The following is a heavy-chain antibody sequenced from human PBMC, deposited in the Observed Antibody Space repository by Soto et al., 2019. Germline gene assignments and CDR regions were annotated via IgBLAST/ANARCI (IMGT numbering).Heavy chain of an antibody. CDR3: AKVPAGLYYYYYYGMDV. J-gene: IGHJ6*02. V-gene: IGHV3-23*01. CDR1: GFTFSSYA. Sequence: GGSLRLSCAASGFTFSSYAMSWVRQAPGKGLEWVSAISGSGGSTYYADSVKGRFTISRDNSKNTLYLQMNSLRAEDTAVYYCAKVPAGLYYYYYYGMDVWGQGTTVTVSS. D-gene: IGHD2-2*01. CDR2: ISGSGGST.